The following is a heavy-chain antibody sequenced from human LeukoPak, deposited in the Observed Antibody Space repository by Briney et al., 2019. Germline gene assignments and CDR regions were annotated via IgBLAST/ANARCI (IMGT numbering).Heavy chain of an antibody. CDR2: IRYDGSNK. D-gene: IGHD6-13*01. CDR1: GLTLSSYG. CDR3: AKNRHSSSFYYFDY. Sequence: GGSLRLSCAASGLTLSSYGMHWVRQAPGKGLEWVTFIRYDGSNKYYADSVKGRFTVSRDNSKNTLYLQMNSLRAEDTAVYYCAKNRHSSSFYYFDYWGQGSLVTVSS. J-gene: IGHJ4*02. V-gene: IGHV3-30*02.